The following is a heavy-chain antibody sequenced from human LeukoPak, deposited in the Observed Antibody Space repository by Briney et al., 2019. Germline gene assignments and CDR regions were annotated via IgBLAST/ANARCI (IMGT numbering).Heavy chain of an antibody. J-gene: IGHJ4*02. CDR3: ARVGRYFDWSLDLYYFDY. D-gene: IGHD3-9*01. Sequence: SETLSLTCTVSGSSMSSSSYYWGWIRQPPGKGLERIGSIYYSGSTYYNPSLKSRVTISVDTSKNQFSLKLSSVTAADTAVYYCARVGRYFDWSLDLYYFDYWGQGTLVTVSS. CDR2: IYYSGST. CDR1: GSSMSSSSYY. V-gene: IGHV4-39*01.